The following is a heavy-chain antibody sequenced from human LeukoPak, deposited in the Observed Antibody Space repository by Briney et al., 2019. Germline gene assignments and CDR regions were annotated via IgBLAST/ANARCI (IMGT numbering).Heavy chain of an antibody. J-gene: IGHJ4*02. CDR3: AKAGSSGWDPPAYYFDP. V-gene: IGHV3-23*01. CDR2: SSGSGGST. Sequence: GGSLRLSYTASVVSFSSYAMSWVRQAPCKWLEWVSASSGSGGSTYYADSVKGRSTTSRDLSNTTLYLQMNSLTAEDTAVYYCAKAGSSGWDPPAYYFDPWGQRTLVTVSS. D-gene: IGHD6-19*01. CDR1: VVSFSSYA.